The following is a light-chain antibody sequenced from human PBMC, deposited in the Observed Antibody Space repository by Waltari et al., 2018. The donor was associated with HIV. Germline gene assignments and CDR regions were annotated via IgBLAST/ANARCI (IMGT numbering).Light chain of an antibody. CDR1: SRAVGFYNF. V-gene: IGLV2-14*01. J-gene: IGLJ1*01. Sequence: QSALTQPASVSGSPGQSITISCTATSRAVGFYNFFPWYQQHPGKAPKLVIYDVTNRPSGVSNRFSGSKSGNTASLTISGLQAEDEADYYCTSYTTSSTPFYVFATGTKVTVL. CDR3: TSYTTSSTPFYV. CDR2: DVT.